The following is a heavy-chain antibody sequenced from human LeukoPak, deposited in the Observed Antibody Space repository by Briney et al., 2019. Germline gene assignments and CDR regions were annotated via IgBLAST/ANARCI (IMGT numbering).Heavy chain of an antibody. J-gene: IGHJ4*02. Sequence: ASVKVSCKASGYTFTSYGMSWVRQAPGQGLEWMGWISAYNGNTNYAQKLQGRVTMTTDTSTSTAYMELRSLRPDDTAVYYCARDLVGLRSSGWYFDYWGQGTLVTVSS. CDR2: ISAYNGNT. D-gene: IGHD6-19*01. V-gene: IGHV1-18*01. CDR3: ARDLVGLRSSGWYFDY. CDR1: GYTFTSYG.